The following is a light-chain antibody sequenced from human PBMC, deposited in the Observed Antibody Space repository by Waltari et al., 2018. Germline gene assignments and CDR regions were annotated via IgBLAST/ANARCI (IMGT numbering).Light chain of an antibody. J-gene: IGKJ1*01. CDR1: QSVGTN. Sequence: DIVMTPSPATLSVSPGERATLSCRASQSVGTNLAWYQQRPGQAPRLLLYGASSRATGIPARFSGSGSGTDFTLTINSLQPEDFALYYCQQYHNWPPWAFGQGTKVEIK. CDR2: GAS. V-gene: IGKV3-15*01. CDR3: QQYHNWPPWA.